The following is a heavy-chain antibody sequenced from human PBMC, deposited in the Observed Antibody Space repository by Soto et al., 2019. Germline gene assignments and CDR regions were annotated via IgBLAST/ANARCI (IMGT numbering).Heavy chain of an antibody. D-gene: IGHD2-15*01. CDR3: ASEVSSTDGMDV. CDR1: GDSAVSSSCYY. Sequence: SETLSLTCTVSGDSAVSSSCYYWGWIRQPPGKGLEWIGSIYYTGNTFYSPSFRSRLTMSVDTSKSQFSLKLRSVTAADTATYYCASEVSSTDGMDVWGQGATVTVSS. CDR2: IYYTGNT. J-gene: IGHJ6*02. V-gene: IGHV4-39*01.